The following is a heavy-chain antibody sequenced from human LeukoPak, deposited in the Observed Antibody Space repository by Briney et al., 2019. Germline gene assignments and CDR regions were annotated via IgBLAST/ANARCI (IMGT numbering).Heavy chain of an antibody. Sequence: ASVKVSCKASGYTFSNYGISWVRQAPGQGLEWMGWISVKNGDTTYAQKLQGRVTMTIDTSTSTAYMELRSLTSDGTAVYYCARDQSRVGGTRPVDFWGQGTLVTVSS. CDR3: ARDQSRVGGTRPVDF. V-gene: IGHV1-18*01. D-gene: IGHD1-26*01. J-gene: IGHJ4*02. CDR2: ISVKNGDT. CDR1: GYTFSNYG.